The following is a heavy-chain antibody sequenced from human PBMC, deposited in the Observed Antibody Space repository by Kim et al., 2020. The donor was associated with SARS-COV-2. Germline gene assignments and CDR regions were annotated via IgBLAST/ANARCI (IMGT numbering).Heavy chain of an antibody. J-gene: IGHJ4*02. CDR3: AKSVDEFWATGWGYDY. CDR2: ISGSGGST. V-gene: IGHV3-23*01. Sequence: GGSLRLSCAASGFTFSSYAMSWVRQAPGKGLEWVSAISGSGGSTYYADSVKGRFTISRDNSKNTLYLQMNSLRAEDTAVYYCAKSVDEFWATGWGYDYWGQGTLVTVSS. CDR1: GFTFSSYA. D-gene: IGHD7-27*01.